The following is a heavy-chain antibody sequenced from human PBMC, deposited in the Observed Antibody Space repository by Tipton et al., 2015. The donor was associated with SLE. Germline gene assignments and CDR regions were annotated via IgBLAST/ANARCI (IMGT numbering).Heavy chain of an antibody. V-gene: IGHV1-69-2*01. D-gene: IGHD3-10*01. J-gene: IGHJ3*02. CDR2: VDPEDGDT. Sequence: QLVQSGAEVKKPGSTVKISCKVSGYTFSDYYLYWVQQAPGKGPEWMGLVDPEDGDTIYAKKFLGRVTITADTSTDTAFMELKSLRSEDTAVYFCAADGGYHGSGSYEDGAFDIWGQGTMVTVSS. CDR3: AADGGYHGSGSYEDGAFDI. CDR1: GYTFSDYY.